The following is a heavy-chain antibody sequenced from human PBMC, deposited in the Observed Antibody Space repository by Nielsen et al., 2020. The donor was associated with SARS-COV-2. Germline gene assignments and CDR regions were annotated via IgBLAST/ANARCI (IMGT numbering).Heavy chain of an antibody. V-gene: IGHV3-48*01. D-gene: IGHD1-26*01. Sequence: GESLKISCTASGFALSAYGMDWVRQVPGRGLEWLAHIRMSDGATQYADSVKGRFTISRDNAKNTLYLQMTSLRTEDTAVYYCAREDSWELLRTYDALDIWGQGTMVSVSS. J-gene: IGHJ3*02. CDR2: IRMSDGAT. CDR3: AREDSWELLRTYDALDI. CDR1: GFALSAYG.